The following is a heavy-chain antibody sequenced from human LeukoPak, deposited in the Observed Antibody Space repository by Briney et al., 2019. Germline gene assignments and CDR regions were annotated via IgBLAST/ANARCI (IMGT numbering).Heavy chain of an antibody. V-gene: IGHV3-30*18. Sequence: GGSLRLSCAASGFTSSSYGMHWVRQAPGKGLEWVAVISYDGSNKYYADSVKGRFTISRDNSKNTLYLQMNSLRAEDTAVYYCANAVYGDYYGMDVWGKGTTVTVSS. D-gene: IGHD4-17*01. CDR3: ANAVYGDYYGMDV. CDR2: ISYDGSNK. CDR1: GFTSSSYG. J-gene: IGHJ6*04.